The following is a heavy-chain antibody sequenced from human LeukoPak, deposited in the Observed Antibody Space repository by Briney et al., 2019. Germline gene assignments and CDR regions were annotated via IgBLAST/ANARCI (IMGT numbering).Heavy chain of an antibody. J-gene: IGHJ4*02. CDR1: GDSVSSNSAA. D-gene: IGHD3-16*01. V-gene: IGHV6-1*01. CDR2: TYYRSTWYY. Sequence: PSQTLPLTCAISGDSVSSNSAAWTWIRQSPSRGLEWLGRTYYRSTWYYEYSVSVESRITINPETSKNQFSLQVNSVSPEDTAVYYCAREELGFDHWGQGTLVTVSS. CDR3: AREELGFDH.